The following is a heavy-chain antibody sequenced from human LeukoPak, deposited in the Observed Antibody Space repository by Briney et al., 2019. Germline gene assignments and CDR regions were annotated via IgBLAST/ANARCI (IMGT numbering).Heavy chain of an antibody. D-gene: IGHD4-23*01. J-gene: IGHJ4*02. CDR3: AKGTDYGGNSYFDY. CDR1: GFTFSSYA. CDR2: ISGSGGST. Sequence: SGGSLRLSCAASGFTFSSYAMSWVRQAPGKGLEWVSAISGSGGSTYYADSVKGRFTISRDNSKNTLYLQMNSLRAEDTAVYYCAKGTDYGGNSYFDYRGQGTLVTVSS. V-gene: IGHV3-23*01.